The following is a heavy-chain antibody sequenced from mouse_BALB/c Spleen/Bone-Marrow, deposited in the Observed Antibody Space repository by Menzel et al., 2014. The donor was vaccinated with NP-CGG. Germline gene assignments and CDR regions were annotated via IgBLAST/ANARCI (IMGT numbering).Heavy chain of an antibody. D-gene: IGHD1-3*01. CDR1: GYTFSNYW. CDR3: ARNWPYSSVSGGDAMDY. V-gene: IGHV1-9*01. J-gene: IGHJ4*01. Sequence: VQLQQSGAELMKPGASVKISCKATGYTFSNYWIEWVKQRPGHGLEWIGEILPGSGGTNYNDKFKVKATFTADTSSNTAYMQLSSLPFEAPAVYSCARNWPYSSVSGGDAMDYWGQGTSVTVSS. CDR2: ILPGSGGT.